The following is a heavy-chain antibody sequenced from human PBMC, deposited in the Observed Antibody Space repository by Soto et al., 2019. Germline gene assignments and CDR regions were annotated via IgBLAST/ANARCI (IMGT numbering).Heavy chain of an antibody. J-gene: IGHJ6*02. D-gene: IGHD2-2*01. CDR1: GYTFTSYY. CDR2: INPSGGST. V-gene: IGHV1-46*01. CDR3: ARDRMLGYCSSTSCAYYYYYGMDA. Sequence: ASVKVSCKASGYTFTSYYMHWVRQAPGQGLEWMGIINPSGGSTSYAQKFQGRVTMTRDTSTSTVYMELSSLRSEDTAVYYCARDRMLGYCSSTSCAYYYYYGMDAWGQGTTVTVSS.